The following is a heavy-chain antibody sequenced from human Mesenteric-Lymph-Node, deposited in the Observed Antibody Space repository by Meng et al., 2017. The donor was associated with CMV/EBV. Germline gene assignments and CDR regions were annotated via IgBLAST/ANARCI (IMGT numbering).Heavy chain of an antibody. J-gene: IGHJ4*02. CDR2: IYSGGST. Sequence: LYCAASGFTVRSNYMSWVRQAPGKGLEWVSVIYSGGSTCYADSVKGRFTISRDNSKNTLYLQMNSLRAEDTAVYYCAREEDYRFDYWGQGTLVTVSS. CDR1: GFTVRSNY. V-gene: IGHV3-66*01. CDR3: AREEDYRFDY. D-gene: IGHD3-16*01.